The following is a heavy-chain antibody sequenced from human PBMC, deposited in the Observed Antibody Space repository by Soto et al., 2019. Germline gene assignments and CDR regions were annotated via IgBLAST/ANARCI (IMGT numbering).Heavy chain of an antibody. CDR1: GGSISSGDYY. D-gene: IGHD3-3*01. V-gene: IGHV4-30-4*01. J-gene: IGHJ6*02. CDR2: IYYSGST. CDR3: ARDXPLAEWSGYHSYYYYGMDV. Sequence: PSETLSLTCTVSGGSISSGDYYWSWIRQPPGKGLEWIGYIYYSGSTYYNPSLKSRVTISVDTSKNQFSLKLSSVTAADTAVYYCARDXPLAEWSGYHSYYYYGMDVWGQGTTVTVYS.